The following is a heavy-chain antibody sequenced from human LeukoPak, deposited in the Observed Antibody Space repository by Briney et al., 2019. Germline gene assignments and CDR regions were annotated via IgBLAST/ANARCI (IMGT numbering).Heavy chain of an antibody. V-gene: IGHV4-34*01. CDR2: INHSGST. Sequence: SETLSLTCAVYGGSFSGYYWSWIRQPPGKGLEWIGEINHSGSTNYNPSLKSRVTISVDTSKNQFSLKLSSVTAADTAVYYCARSRQGVVPNWGQGTLVTVSS. J-gene: IGHJ4*02. D-gene: IGHD6-19*01. CDR1: GGSFSGYY. CDR3: ARSRQGVVPN.